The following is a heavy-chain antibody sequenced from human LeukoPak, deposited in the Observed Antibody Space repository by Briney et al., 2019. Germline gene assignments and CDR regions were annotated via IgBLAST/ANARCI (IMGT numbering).Heavy chain of an antibody. V-gene: IGHV3-48*02. D-gene: IGHD1-26*01. J-gene: IGHJ6*01. Sequence: GGTLRLSRAASGFTFSNYSMNWVRPAPGKGLEGGLYIIISSTTLYSTAPVRGPFTSHRDNAKNSLYLQMTSLRDEDTAVYYCVRDTSTWDQVAYYYGLDVWGQRNTVNVSS. CDR3: VRDTSTWDQVAYYYGLDV. CDR2: IIISSTTL. CDR1: GFTFSNYS.